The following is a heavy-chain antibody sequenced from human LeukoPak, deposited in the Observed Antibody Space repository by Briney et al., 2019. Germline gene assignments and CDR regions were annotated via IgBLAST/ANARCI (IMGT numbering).Heavy chain of an antibody. CDR2: IWYDGRNK. CDR3: AKSRDGYNSAADY. V-gene: IGHV3-33*06. CDR1: GFTFSTFG. J-gene: IGHJ4*02. D-gene: IGHD5-24*01. Sequence: PGGSLRLSCAASGFTFSTFGMHWVRQAPGKGLEWVAVIWYDGRNKHYADSVKGRFTISRDNSKNTLYLQMNSLRAEDTAVYYCAKSRDGYNSAADYWGQGTLVTVSS.